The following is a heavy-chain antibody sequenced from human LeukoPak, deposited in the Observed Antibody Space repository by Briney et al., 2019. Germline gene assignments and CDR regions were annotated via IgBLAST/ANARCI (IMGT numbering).Heavy chain of an antibody. V-gene: IGHV4-38-2*02. J-gene: IGHJ3*02. D-gene: IGHD5-18*01. CDR1: GYSISSGYY. CDR2: IDHSGST. CDR3: ARDRIYSYGKSDAFDI. Sequence: SETLSLTCTVSGYSISSGYYWGWIRQPPGKGLEWTGTIDHSGSTYYNPSLKSRVTISVDTSKNQFSLKLSSVTAADTAVYYCARDRIYSYGKSDAFDIWGQGTMVTVSS.